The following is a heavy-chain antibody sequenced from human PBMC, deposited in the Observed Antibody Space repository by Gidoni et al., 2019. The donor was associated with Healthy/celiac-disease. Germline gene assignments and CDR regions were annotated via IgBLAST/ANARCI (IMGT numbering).Heavy chain of an antibody. CDR2: IDSGGST. V-gene: IGHV3-53*01. D-gene: IGHD4-17*01. CDR1: GFTVSSHY. CDR3: ARHSSTVVTPGYYYYYYMDV. Sequence: EVQLVESGGGLIQPWGSLSLSCSASGFTVSSHYMRWVRQAPGKGLEWVSVIDSGGSTYYADSVKGRFTISRDNSKNTLYLQMNSLRAEDTAVYYCARHSSTVVTPGYYYYYYMDVWGKGTTVTVSS. J-gene: IGHJ6*03.